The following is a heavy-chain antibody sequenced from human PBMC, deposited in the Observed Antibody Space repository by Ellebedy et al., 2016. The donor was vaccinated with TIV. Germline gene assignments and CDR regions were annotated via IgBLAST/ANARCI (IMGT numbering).Heavy chain of an antibody. CDR2: ITEDGSEK. Sequence: GESLKISXAASGFTFSSYWMSWVRQAPGKGLEWVATITEDGSEKYSVDSVKGRFTISRDNAKNSLYLQMNSLRAEDTAVYYCARGLYVGSSSSDYWGQGTLVTVSS. CDR3: ARGLYVGSSSSDY. V-gene: IGHV3-7*01. J-gene: IGHJ4*02. CDR1: GFTFSSYW. D-gene: IGHD6-6*01.